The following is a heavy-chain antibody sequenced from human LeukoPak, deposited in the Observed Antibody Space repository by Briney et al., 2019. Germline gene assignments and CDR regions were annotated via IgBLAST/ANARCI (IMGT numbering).Heavy chain of an antibody. CDR2: TKQDGSEK. J-gene: IGHJ6*02. V-gene: IGHV3-7*01. CDR1: ELTSSTSW. CDR3: ARDLHPYYYYDMDV. Sequence: GGSLRLSCAASELTSSTSWMSWVRQAPGKGLEWVAQTKQDGSEKYYVDSVKGRFTTSRDKSSLFLQMNSVRAEDTAVYYCARDLHPYYYYDMDVWGQGTTVTVSS.